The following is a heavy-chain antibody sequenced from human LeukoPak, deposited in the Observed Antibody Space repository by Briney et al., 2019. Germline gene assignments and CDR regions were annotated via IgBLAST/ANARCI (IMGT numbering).Heavy chain of an antibody. J-gene: IGHJ3*02. CDR1: GGTFSSYA. D-gene: IGHD2-15*01. CDR3: ASLPGPPLLDAFDI. Sequence: SVKGSCTASGGTFSSYAIGWVRQAPGQGLEWMGGIIPIFGTANYAQKFQGRDTITADKSTSTAYMELSSLRSEDTAVYYCASLPGPPLLDAFDIWRQGKMVSVSS. V-gene: IGHV1-69*06. CDR2: IIPIFGTA.